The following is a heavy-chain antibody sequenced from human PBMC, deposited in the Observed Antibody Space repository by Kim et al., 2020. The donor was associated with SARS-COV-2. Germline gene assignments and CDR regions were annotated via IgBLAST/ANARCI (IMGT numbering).Heavy chain of an antibody. Sequence: SRVTISVDTAKNQFSLKLSSVTAADTAVYYCARAKDCSSTSCAYYYGMDVWGQGTTVTVSS. CDR3: ARAKDCSSTSCAYYYGMDV. J-gene: IGHJ6*02. V-gene: IGHV4-31*02. D-gene: IGHD2-2*01.